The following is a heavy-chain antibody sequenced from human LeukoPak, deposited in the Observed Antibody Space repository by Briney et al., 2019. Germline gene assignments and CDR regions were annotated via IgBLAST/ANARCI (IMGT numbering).Heavy chain of an antibody. Sequence: GASVKVSCKASGGTFISYAISWVRQAPGQGLEWMGRIIPILGIANYAQKFQGRVTITADKSTSTAYMELSSLRSEDTAVYYCARDTVAGTLYFQHWGQGTLVTVSS. V-gene: IGHV1-69*04. CDR2: IIPILGIA. D-gene: IGHD6-19*01. CDR3: ARDTVAGTLYFQH. CDR1: GGTFISYA. J-gene: IGHJ1*01.